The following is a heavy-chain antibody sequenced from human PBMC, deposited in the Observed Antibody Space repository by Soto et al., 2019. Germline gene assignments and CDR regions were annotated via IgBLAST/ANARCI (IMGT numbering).Heavy chain of an antibody. CDR2: VYYSGST. Sequence: QPQLQESGPGLVKPSETLSLSCAVSGDSLSSSSSYYWGWIRQPPGKGLEWIATVYYSGSTYYNPSLKSRVTISLETSKNEVSLKLSSVTAADTAVYYCARIKIVGVLTYYMDVWGKGTPITVSS. CDR3: ARIKIVGVLTYYMDV. D-gene: IGHD3-3*01. V-gene: IGHV4-39*01. J-gene: IGHJ6*03. CDR1: GDSLSSSSSYY.